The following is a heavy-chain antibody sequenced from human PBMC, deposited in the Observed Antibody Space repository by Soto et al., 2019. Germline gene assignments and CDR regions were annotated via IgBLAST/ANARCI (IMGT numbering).Heavy chain of an antibody. Sequence: QSGGSLRLSCAASGFTFSDHYMDWVRQAPGKGLEWVGRTRHRPNTYTTDYAASVRDRFTISRDDSKSSLYLQMNSLKTEDTAVYYCARGHSNYWDGMDVWGQGTTVTVSS. CDR1: GFTFSDHY. CDR3: ARGHSNYWDGMDV. CDR2: TRHRPNTYTT. D-gene: IGHD4-4*01. J-gene: IGHJ6*02. V-gene: IGHV3-72*01.